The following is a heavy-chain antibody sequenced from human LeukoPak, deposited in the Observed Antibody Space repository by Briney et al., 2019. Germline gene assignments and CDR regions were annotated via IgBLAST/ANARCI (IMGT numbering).Heavy chain of an antibody. CDR2: TDGAEDVI. V-gene: IGHV3-23*01. CDR1: GLTFSNYR. D-gene: IGHD2-15*01. CDR3: ATYIQRPPGMDV. Sequence: PGGSLRLSCAVSGLTFSNYRMIWVRQAPEKGLEWVAVTDGAEDVIQYADSVKGRFTISTDNSKNTVYLQMNSLRAEDTALYFCATYIQRPPGMDVWGQGTTVTVSS. J-gene: IGHJ6*02.